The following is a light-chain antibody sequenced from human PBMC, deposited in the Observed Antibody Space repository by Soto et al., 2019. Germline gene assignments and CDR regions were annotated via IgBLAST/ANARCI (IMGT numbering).Light chain of an antibody. CDR1: QAIDSW. CDR3: QHYNVYYMYT. Sequence: DIQMTQSPSSVSASVGDRVTITCRASQAIDSWLAWYQQKPGEAPKLLIFTGSLLHSGVPPRFSGSGSGTDFTLTISSLQPEDFATYSCQHYNVYYMYTFGQGTKVEIK. CDR2: TGS. J-gene: IGKJ2*01. V-gene: IGKV1D-16*01.